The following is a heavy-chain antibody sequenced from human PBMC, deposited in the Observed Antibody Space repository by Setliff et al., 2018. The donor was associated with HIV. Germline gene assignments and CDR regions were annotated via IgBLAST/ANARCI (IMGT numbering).Heavy chain of an antibody. J-gene: IGHJ4*02. CDR2: IYYSGTAFFNGTAFYIPSA. V-gene: IGHV4-39*02. CDR1: NDSITSGDYY. D-gene: IGHD3-22*01. Sequence: SETLSLTCTVSNDSITSGDYYWSWIRQHPGEGLEWIGSIYYSGTAFFNGTAFYIPSAYSNPSLKSRVTISVDTSKSHFSLKMTSVTAADTAIYFCARGALSLTMTKLLSFFDSWGQGTQVTVSS. CDR3: ARGALSLTMTKLLSFFDS.